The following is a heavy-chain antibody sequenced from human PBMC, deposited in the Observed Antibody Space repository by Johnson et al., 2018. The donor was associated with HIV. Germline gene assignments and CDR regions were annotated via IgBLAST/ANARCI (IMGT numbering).Heavy chain of an antibody. Sequence: QVQLVESGGGVVQPGRSLRLSCAASGFPFRNYGMHWVRQAPGKGLEWVSVIYSGGSTYYADSVKGRFTISRDNSKNKLYLQMNSLRAEDTAVYYCAREGTVSYGGAFDIWGQGTMVTVSS. V-gene: IGHV3-NL1*01. CDR3: AREGTVSYGGAFDI. D-gene: IGHD4-17*01. CDR1: GFPFRNYG. J-gene: IGHJ3*02. CDR2: IYSGGST.